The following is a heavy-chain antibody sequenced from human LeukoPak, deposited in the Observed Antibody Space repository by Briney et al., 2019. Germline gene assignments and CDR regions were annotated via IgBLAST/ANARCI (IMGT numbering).Heavy chain of an antibody. D-gene: IGHD2-8*01. CDR1: GGSISSYY. V-gene: IGHV4-59*01. CDR3: ASVDFVLMVFAN. CDR2: IYYSGST. J-gene: IGHJ4*02. Sequence: PSETLSLTCTVSGGSISSYYWSWIRQPPGKGLEWIGYIYYSGSTKYNPSLKSRVTISVDTSKNQFSLKLSSVTAADTAVYYCASVDFVLMVFANWGQGTLVTVSS.